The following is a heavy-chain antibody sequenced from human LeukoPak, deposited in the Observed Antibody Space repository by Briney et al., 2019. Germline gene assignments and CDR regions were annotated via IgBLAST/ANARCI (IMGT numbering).Heavy chain of an antibody. CDR2: SRNKGNSYRT. Sequence: PGGSLRLSSAASGFTFSDHYLDWVPQAPGEGLEWVGRSRNKGNSYRTEYAASVTGRITISRGDSTNSLYLQMNSLKTEYTAVYYCVILLYSSGWYVSDWGRGTLVTVSS. CDR1: GFTFSDHY. V-gene: IGHV3-72*01. J-gene: IGHJ4*02. D-gene: IGHD6-19*01. CDR3: VILLYSSGWYVSD.